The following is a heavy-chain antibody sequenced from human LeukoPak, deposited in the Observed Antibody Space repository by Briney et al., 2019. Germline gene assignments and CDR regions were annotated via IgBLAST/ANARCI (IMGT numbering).Heavy chain of an antibody. J-gene: IGHJ4*02. Sequence: TGGSLSLSCAASGFTFGTYWMHWVRQGPGKGLVWVSRINPDGSSTTYADSVKGRFTISRDNSKNTLYLQMNSLRAEDTAVYYCAKAPRGGGSMVVTSFDYWGQGTLVTVSS. CDR3: AKAPRGGGSMVVTSFDY. D-gene: IGHD4/OR15-4a*01. CDR2: INPDGSST. CDR1: GFTFGTYW. V-gene: IGHV3-74*01.